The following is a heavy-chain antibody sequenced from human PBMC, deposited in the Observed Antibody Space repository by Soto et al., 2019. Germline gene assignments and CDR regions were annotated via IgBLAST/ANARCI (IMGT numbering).Heavy chain of an antibody. J-gene: IGHJ6*02. CDR3: ARHVNDNYYYYGMDV. D-gene: IGHD3-22*01. CDR2: NYYNGNP. V-gene: IGHV4-39*01. Sequence: PSETLSLLCTVPGGSSSRSRYYWGCIRQPPGKGLEWNWSNYYNGNPYFNPSLKSRVPLSVDTSKNQFSLKLSSVTAADTGVFYCARHVNDNYYYYGMDVWGQGTTVT. CDR1: GGSSSRSRYY.